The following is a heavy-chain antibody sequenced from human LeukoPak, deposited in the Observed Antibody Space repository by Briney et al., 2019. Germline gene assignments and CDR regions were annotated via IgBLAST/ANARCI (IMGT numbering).Heavy chain of an antibody. CDR3: ASVPPRDFWSGYYHY. J-gene: IGHJ4*02. V-gene: IGHV1-69*05. D-gene: IGHD3-3*01. CDR2: IIPIFGTA. CDR1: GGTFSSYA. Sequence: SVKVSCKASGGTFSSYAISWVRQAPGKGLEWRGGIIPIFGTANYAQKFQGRVTITTDESTSTAYMELSSLRSEDTAVYYCASVPPRDFWSGYYHYWGQGTLVTVSS.